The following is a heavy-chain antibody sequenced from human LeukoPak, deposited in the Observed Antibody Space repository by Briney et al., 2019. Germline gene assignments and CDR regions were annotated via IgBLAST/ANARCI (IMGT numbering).Heavy chain of an antibody. D-gene: IGHD2-15*01. Sequence: ASVKVSCKASGYTFTSYAMNWVRQAPGQGLEWMGWINTNTGNPTYAQGFTGRFVFSLDTSVSTAYLQISSLEAEDTAVYYCAREGCSGGSCSGDYWGQGTLVTVSS. CDR2: INTNTGNP. CDR3: AREGCSGGSCSGDY. J-gene: IGHJ4*02. V-gene: IGHV7-4-1*02. CDR1: GYTFTSYA.